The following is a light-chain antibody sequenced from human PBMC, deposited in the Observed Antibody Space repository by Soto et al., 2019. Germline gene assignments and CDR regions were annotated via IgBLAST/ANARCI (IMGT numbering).Light chain of an antibody. CDR2: AAS. Sequence: DIEMTQSPSSLSASLGDRVTLTCRASQSVSNFLAWYQQKPGKVPKLLISAASTLQSGLPSRFSGSGSGTDFTLTSSILPPDYVASYCCQKYSSVITFGQGTRLEI. CDR1: QSVSNF. J-gene: IGKJ5*01. CDR3: QKYSSVIT. V-gene: IGKV1-27*01.